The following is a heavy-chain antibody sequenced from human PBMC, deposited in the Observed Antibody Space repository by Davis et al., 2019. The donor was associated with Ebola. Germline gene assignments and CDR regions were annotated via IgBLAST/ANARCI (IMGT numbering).Heavy chain of an antibody. J-gene: IGHJ4*02. V-gene: IGHV3-23*01. Sequence: ESPKTPCAASGFTLSNYAMTWVRQAPGKGLEWVSTISGAGIYYTDSVKGRFTVARDNSKNTVCLQMNSLGAEDTAVYYCVKGLNVYDYWGQGTLVTVSS. D-gene: IGHD5/OR15-5a*01. CDR2: ISGAGI. CDR3: VKGLNVYDY. CDR1: GFTLSNYA.